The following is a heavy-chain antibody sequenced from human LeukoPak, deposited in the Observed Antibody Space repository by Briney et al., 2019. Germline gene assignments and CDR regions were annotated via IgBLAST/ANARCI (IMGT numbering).Heavy chain of an antibody. V-gene: IGHV3-30*04. Sequence: GSLRLSCAASGFTFSSYAMHWVRQAPGKGLEWVAVISYDGSNKYYADSVKGRFTISRDNSKNTLYLQMNSLRAEDTAVYYCAREPPYCSGGSCYGTGDAFDIWGQGTMVTVSS. CDR1: GFTFSSYA. CDR3: AREPPYCSGGSCYGTGDAFDI. D-gene: IGHD2-15*01. CDR2: ISYDGSNK. J-gene: IGHJ3*02.